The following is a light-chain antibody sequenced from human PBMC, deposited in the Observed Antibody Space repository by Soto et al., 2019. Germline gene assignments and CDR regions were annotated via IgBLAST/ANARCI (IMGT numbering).Light chain of an antibody. CDR2: DVS. Sequence: QSALTQPPSVSGSPGQSITISCTGTSSDIGGYNYVSWYQQHPGKAPKLMIYDVSNRPSGVSSRFSGSKSGNTASLTISGLQAEDEADYYCSSYTVSSTLRVFGGGTKLTVL. CDR3: SSYTVSSTLRV. CDR1: SSDIGGYNY. V-gene: IGLV2-14*01. J-gene: IGLJ3*02.